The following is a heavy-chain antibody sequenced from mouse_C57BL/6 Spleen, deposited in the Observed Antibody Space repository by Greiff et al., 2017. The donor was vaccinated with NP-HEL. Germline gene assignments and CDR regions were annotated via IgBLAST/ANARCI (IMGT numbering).Heavy chain of an antibody. D-gene: IGHD2-4*01. J-gene: IGHJ3*01. V-gene: IGHV1-50*01. CDR3: ARSRDYDGAWFAY. Sequence: QVQLQQSGAELVKPGASVKLSCKASGYTFTSYWMQWVKQRPGQGLEWIGEIDPSDSYTNYNQKFKGKATLTVDTSSSTAYMQLSSLTSEDSAVYYCARSRDYDGAWFAYWGQGTLVTVSA. CDR2: IDPSDSYT. CDR1: GYTFTSYW.